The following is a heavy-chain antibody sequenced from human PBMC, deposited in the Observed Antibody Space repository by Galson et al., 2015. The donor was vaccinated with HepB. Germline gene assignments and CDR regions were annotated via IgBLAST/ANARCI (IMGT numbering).Heavy chain of an antibody. CDR1: GFTFSDYY. V-gene: IGHV3-11*06. CDR2: ISDSVSYT. CDR3: ARFQDYYYYMDV. Sequence: SLRLSCAASGFTFSDYYMSWIRQAPGKGLECISYISDSVSYTNYADAVKGRFTTSRDNAKNSLYLQMNSLRAEDTAVYYCARFQDYYYYMDVWGKGTTVTVSS. J-gene: IGHJ6*03.